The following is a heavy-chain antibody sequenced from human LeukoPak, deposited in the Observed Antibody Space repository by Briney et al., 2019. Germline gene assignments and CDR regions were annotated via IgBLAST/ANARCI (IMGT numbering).Heavy chain of an antibody. J-gene: IGHJ3*02. Sequence: GGSLRLSCAASGFTFSSYSMNWVRQAPGKGLEWVSSISGSSGYIYYADSVKGRFTISRDNAKNSLYLQMNSLRAEDTAVYYCARSSNVLRYFEEAFDIWGQGTMVTVSS. CDR2: ISGSSGYI. CDR1: GFTFSSYS. V-gene: IGHV3-21*01. D-gene: IGHD3-9*01. CDR3: ARSSNVLRYFEEAFDI.